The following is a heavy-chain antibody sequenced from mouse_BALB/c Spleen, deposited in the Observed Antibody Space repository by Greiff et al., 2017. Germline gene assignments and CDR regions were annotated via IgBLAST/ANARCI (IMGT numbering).Heavy chain of an antibody. D-gene: IGHD2-3*01. V-gene: IGHV2-9-2*01. Sequence: VQVVESGPGLVAPSQSLSITCTVSGFSLTSYDISWIRQPPGKGLEWLGVIWTGGGTNYNSAFMSRLSISKDNSKSQVFLKMNSLQTDDTAIYYCVRDDGYYDWFAYWGQGTLVTVSA. CDR1: GFSLTSYD. CDR3: VRDDGYYDWFAY. CDR2: IWTGGGT. J-gene: IGHJ3*01.